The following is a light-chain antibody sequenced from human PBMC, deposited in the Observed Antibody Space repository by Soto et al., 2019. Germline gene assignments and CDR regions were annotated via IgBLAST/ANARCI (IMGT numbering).Light chain of an antibody. CDR3: GTWDSSLNTGV. V-gene: IGLV1-51*01. J-gene: IGLJ3*02. Sequence: QSVLTQPPSVSAAPGQTVTISCSGSSSNIGNKYVCWYQQVPGTAPKLLIYDDNKRPSGIPGRFSASKSGTSATLGITGLQTGDEADYYCGTWDSSLNTGVFGGGTKLTVL. CDR2: DDN. CDR1: SSNIGNKY.